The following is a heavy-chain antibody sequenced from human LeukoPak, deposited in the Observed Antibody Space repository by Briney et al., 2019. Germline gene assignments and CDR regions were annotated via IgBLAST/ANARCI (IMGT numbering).Heavy chain of an antibody. CDR1: GFTFSISV. Sequence: GGSLRLSCAASGFTFSISVMHWVRQAPGKGLEWGAGISSKGDSEHYADSVKGRFTISRDNSKNMLFLLMNSLRPEDTAMYYCVRAGSSSGHCDNFDMWGQGTVITVSS. CDR3: VRAGSSSGHCDNFDM. D-gene: IGHD3-22*01. V-gene: IGHV3-30*03. CDR2: ISSKGDSE. J-gene: IGHJ3*02.